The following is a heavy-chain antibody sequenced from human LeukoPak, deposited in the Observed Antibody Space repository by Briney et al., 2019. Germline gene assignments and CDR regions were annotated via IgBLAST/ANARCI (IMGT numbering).Heavy chain of an antibody. CDR3: ARSHDFWSGSDNWFDP. CDR2: IYTNGST. J-gene: IGHJ5*02. CDR1: GGSIRSGFYH. D-gene: IGHD3-3*01. V-gene: IGHV4-61*02. Sequence: SQTLSLTCTVSGGSIRSGFYHWSWIRQPAGEGLEWIGRIYTNGSTNYSPFLKSRVTISIDTSKNQFSLKLSSVTAADTAVYYCARSHDFWSGSDNWFDPCGQGTLVTVSS.